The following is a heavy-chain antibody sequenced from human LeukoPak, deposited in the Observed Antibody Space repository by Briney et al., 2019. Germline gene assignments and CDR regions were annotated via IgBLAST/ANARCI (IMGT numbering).Heavy chain of an antibody. V-gene: IGHV3-7*01. J-gene: IGHJ3*01. Sequence: GGSLRLSCAASGFDFSDFWMSWVRHAPGKGLEWVANIKQDGSERYYLDSVKGRFTFSRDNAKNSLYLQMNSLRAEDTAVYYCARGRGFSSGWPVDTFDFWGQGAMVTVSA. CDR3: ARGRGFSSGWPVDTFDF. CDR2: IKQDGSER. CDR1: GFDFSDFW. D-gene: IGHD6-19*01.